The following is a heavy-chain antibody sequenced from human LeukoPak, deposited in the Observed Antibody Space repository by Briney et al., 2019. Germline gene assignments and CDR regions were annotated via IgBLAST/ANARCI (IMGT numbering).Heavy chain of an antibody. J-gene: IGHJ4*02. V-gene: IGHV1-18*01. D-gene: IGHD3-22*01. Sequence: ASVKVSCKASGYTFNTYGITWVRQAPGQGLEWMGWISGYNGKTKYAQKLQDRVTMTTDTSTTTAYMELRSLTSDDTAVYYCARGDETYYYDSSGYSDYWGQGTLVTVSS. CDR3: ARGDETYYYDSSGYSDY. CDR2: ISGYNGKT. CDR1: GYTFNTYG.